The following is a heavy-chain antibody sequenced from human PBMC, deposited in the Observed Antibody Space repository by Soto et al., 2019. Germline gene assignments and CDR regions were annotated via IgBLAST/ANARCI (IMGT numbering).Heavy chain of an antibody. Sequence: PCGSLMLSCSACGFTFRSYAMPWALQPPWKGVERVSSTSSSSSYIYYADSVKGRFTISRDNAKNSPYLQMNSLRAEDTAVYYCARVMIEARFDYGMDVWGKGTTVSVSS. CDR3: ARVMIEARFDYGMDV. CDR1: GFTFRSYA. V-gene: IGHV3-21*01. D-gene: IGHD6-6*01. CDR2: TSSSSSYI. J-gene: IGHJ6*04.